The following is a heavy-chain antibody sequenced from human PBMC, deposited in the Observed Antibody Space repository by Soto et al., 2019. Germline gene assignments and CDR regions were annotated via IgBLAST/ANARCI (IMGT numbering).Heavy chain of an antibody. CDR3: ARGRDEGEDEAVAGNWFDP. CDR2: ISSSSSYI. J-gene: IGHJ5*02. D-gene: IGHD6-19*01. Sequence: GGSLRLSCAASGFTFSSYSMNWVRQAPGKGLEWVSSISSSSSYIYYADSVKGRFTISRDNAKNSLYLQMNSLRAEDTAVYYCARGRDEGEDEAVAGNWFDPWGQGTLVTVSS. CDR1: GFTFSSYS. V-gene: IGHV3-21*01.